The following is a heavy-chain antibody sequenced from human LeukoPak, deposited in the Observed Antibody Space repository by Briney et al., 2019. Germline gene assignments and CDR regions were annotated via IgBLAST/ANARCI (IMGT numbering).Heavy chain of an antibody. J-gene: IGHJ5*02. V-gene: IGHV4-39*01. CDR1: GGSISSSSYY. CDR2: IYYSGST. CDR3: ARRYDILTGSQVDP. D-gene: IGHD3-9*01. Sequence: SETLSLTCTVSGGSISSSSYYWGWIRQPPGKGLEWIGSIYYSGSTYYNPSLKSRVTISVDTSKNQFSLKLSSVTAADTAVYYCARRYDILTGSQVDPWGQGTLVTVSS.